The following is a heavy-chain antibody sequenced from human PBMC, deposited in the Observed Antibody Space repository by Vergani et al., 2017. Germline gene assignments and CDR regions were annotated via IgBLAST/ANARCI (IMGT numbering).Heavy chain of an antibody. CDR1: GGSISSYY. V-gene: IGHV4-59*01. J-gene: IGHJ3*02. CDR2: IYYSGST. Sequence: QVQLQESGPGLVKPSETLSLTCTVSGGSISSYYWSWIRQPPGKGLEWIGYIYYSGSTNYIPSLKSRVTISVDTSKNQFSLKLSSVTAADTAVYYCARDLGGHGLFDIWGQGTMVTVSS. D-gene: IGHD5-12*01. CDR3: ARDLGGHGLFDI.